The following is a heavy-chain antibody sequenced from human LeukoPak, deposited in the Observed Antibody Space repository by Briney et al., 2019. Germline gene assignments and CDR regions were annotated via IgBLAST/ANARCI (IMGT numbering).Heavy chain of an antibody. Sequence: GGPLRLSCAASGLTFSGSAMHWVRQASGKGLEWVGRIRSKANSYATAYAASVKGRFTISRDDSKNTAYLQINSQKTEDTAVYYCNRHAVGASGYWGQGTMVTVSS. V-gene: IGHV3-73*01. CDR3: NRHAVGASGY. D-gene: IGHD1-26*01. CDR1: GLTFSGSA. CDR2: IRSKANSYAT. J-gene: IGHJ4*02.